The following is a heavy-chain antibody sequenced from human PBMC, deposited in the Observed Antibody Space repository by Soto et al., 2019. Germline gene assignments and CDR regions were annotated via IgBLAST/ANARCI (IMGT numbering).Heavy chain of an antibody. V-gene: IGHV1-46*01. CDR1: GYTFTSYY. D-gene: IGHD4-4*01. CDR3: ANTMTTISTPYRVGASGD. J-gene: IGHJ3*01. Sequence: ASVKVSCKASGYTFTSYYIHWVRQAPGQGLEWMGIINPSGGSTNNAQKFQGSLTVTRDTSTSTVYMELTSLSPEDTAVYYCANTMTTISTPYRVGASGDWGKGTMATASS. CDR2: INPSGGST.